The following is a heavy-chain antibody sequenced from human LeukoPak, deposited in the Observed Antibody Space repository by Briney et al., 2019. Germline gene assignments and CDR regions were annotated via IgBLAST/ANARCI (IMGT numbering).Heavy chain of an antibody. CDR2: ISLTGLT. Sequence: PETLSLTCGVSGGSISNTNWWSWVRQPPGQGLEWIGEISLTGLTHYNPSLESRVTVSLDKSKNQLSLNLTSVTAADTAVYYCSRENGAFSPFGYWGQGTLVTVPS. CDR1: GGSISNTNW. D-gene: IGHD2-8*01. J-gene: IGHJ4*02. V-gene: IGHV4-4*03. CDR3: SRENGAFSPFGY.